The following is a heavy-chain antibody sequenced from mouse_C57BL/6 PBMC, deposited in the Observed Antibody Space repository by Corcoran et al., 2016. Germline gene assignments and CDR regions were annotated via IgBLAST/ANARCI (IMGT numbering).Heavy chain of an antibody. CDR2: ISYDGSN. Sequence: DVQLQESGPGLVKPSQSLSLTCSVTGYSITSGYYWNWIRQFPGNKLEWMGYISYDGSNNYNPSLKNRISITRDTSKNQFFLKLNSVTTEDTATYYCARTNDGYYWYFDVWGTGTTVTVSS. V-gene: IGHV3-6*01. CDR1: GYSITSGYY. D-gene: IGHD2-3*01. CDR3: ARTNDGYYWYFDV. J-gene: IGHJ1*03.